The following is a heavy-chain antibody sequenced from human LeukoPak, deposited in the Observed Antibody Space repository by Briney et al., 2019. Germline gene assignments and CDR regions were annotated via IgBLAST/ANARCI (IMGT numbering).Heavy chain of an antibody. CDR1: GGSFSGYY. J-gene: IGHJ4*02. CDR3: ARGPPLDLRRKWLLDY. V-gene: IGHV4-34*01. CDR2: INHSGST. D-gene: IGHD5-12*01. Sequence: SGTLSLTCAVYGGSFSGYYWSWVRQPPGEGLEWVGEINHSGSTNYNPSLKSRVTISVDTSKNQFSLKLSSVTAADTAVYYCARGPPLDLRRKWLLDYWGQGTLVTVSS.